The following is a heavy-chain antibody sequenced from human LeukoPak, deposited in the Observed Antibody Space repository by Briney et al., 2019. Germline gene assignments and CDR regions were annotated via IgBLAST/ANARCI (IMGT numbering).Heavy chain of an antibody. CDR1: GGSISSYY. D-gene: IGHD3-3*01. J-gene: IGHJ4*02. CDR2: IYYSGST. V-gene: IGHV4-59*01. CDR3: ARAGLRFLEWPKFDY. Sequence: PSETLSLTCTVSGGSISSYYWSWIRQPPGKGLEWIGYIYYSGSTNYNPSLKSRVTISVDTSKNQFSLKLSSVTAADTAVYYCARAGLRFLEWPKFDYWGQGTLVTVSS.